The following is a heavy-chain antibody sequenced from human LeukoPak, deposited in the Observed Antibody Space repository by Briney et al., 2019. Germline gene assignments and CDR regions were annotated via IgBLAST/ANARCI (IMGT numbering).Heavy chain of an antibody. J-gene: IGHJ3*02. CDR1: GFSVDSYG. D-gene: IGHD3-10*01. V-gene: IGHV3-21*01. Sequence: PGGSLRLACAASGFSVDSYGMGWVRHAPGKGREWGSSISSSGSYTYYAESVRGGFTISRENEKNSVYMQMNSQRAQDTGVYYCARDLPGSGSYYHAPTMAFDIWGQGPMVTVSS. CDR3: ARDLPGSGSYYHAPTMAFDI. CDR2: ISSSGSYT.